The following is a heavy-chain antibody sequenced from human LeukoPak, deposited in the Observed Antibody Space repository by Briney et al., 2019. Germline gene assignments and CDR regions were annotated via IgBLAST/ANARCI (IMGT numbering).Heavy chain of an antibody. J-gene: IGHJ5*02. V-gene: IGHV1-46*01. Sequence: ASVKVSCKASGYSCTNHYMHWVRQAPGQGLEWMGLINPSGSSTLYAEKFRGRIIMTRDMSTATDYMAWSRLRSEDTAVYSCARDTSLAARGWWFAPWGQGTLVTVSS. CDR3: ARDTSLAARGWWFAP. CDR2: INPSGSST. CDR1: GYSCTNHY. D-gene: IGHD2-15*01.